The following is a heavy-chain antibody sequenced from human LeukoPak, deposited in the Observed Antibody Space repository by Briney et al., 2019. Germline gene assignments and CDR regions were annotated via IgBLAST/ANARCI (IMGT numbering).Heavy chain of an antibody. D-gene: IGHD2-2*01. Sequence: SETLSLTCAVYGGSFSGYYWSWIRQPPGKGLEWIGEINHSGSTNYNPSLKSRVTISVDTSKNQFSLKLSSVTAADTAVYYCARHVAFIVVVRRAFDIWGQGTMVTVSS. V-gene: IGHV4-34*01. CDR2: INHSGST. CDR1: GGSFSGYY. J-gene: IGHJ3*02. CDR3: ARHVAFIVVVRRAFDI.